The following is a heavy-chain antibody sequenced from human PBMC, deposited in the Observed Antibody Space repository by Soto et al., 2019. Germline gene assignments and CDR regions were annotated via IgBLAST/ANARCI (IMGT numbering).Heavy chain of an antibody. D-gene: IGHD1-26*01. CDR1: GFTFSSYA. V-gene: IGHV3-23*01. Sequence: GGSLRLSCAASGFTFSSYAMSWVRQAPGKGLEWVSAISGSGGSTYYADSVKGRFTISRDNSKNTLYLQMNSLRAEDTAVYYCARDPQYSGSSNRGAFDIWGQGTMVTVSS. CDR3: ARDPQYSGSSNRGAFDI. J-gene: IGHJ3*02. CDR2: ISGSGGST.